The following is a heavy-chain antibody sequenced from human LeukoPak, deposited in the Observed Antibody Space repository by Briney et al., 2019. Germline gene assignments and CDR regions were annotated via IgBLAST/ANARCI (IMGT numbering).Heavy chain of an antibody. V-gene: IGHV4-39*01. J-gene: IGHJ4*02. CDR2: VFYSGNT. CDR1: GDSIGGSHYY. D-gene: IGHD2-15*01. Sequence: SETLSLTCTVSGDSIGGSHYYWAWVRQSPGKGLEWIGSVFYSGNTYYNPSLKSRVTISVDTSENQFSLKLSSVTAADTAVYYCARRTAASAIDYWGQGTLVTVSS. CDR3: ARRTAASAIDY.